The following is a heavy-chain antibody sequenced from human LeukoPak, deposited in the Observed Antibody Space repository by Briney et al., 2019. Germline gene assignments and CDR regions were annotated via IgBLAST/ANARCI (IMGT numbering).Heavy chain of an antibody. D-gene: IGHD6-19*01. CDR1: GFSFSSFG. V-gene: IGHV3-33*06. CDR2: IWHDGSKK. CDR3: AKDQSGAWYTMVRYYYYMDL. J-gene: IGHJ6*03. Sequence: PGGSLRLSCVASGFSFSSFGIHWVRQAPGKGLEWVAVIWHDGSKKYYADSVEGRFTISKDNSKNTVFLQMDSLRAEDTAVYYCAKDQSGAWYTMVRYYYYMDLWGRGTTVTVSS.